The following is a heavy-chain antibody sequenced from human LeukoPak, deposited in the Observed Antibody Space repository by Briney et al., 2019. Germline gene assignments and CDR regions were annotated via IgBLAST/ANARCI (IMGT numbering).Heavy chain of an antibody. J-gene: IGHJ4*02. Sequence: GGSLRLSCAASGFTFSTYSMNWVRQAPGKGLEWVSYISSSGSTIYYADSVKGRFTISRDNAKNSLYLQMNSLRAEDTAVYYCARADRYYDILTGYYINFDYWGQGTLVTVSS. D-gene: IGHD3-9*01. CDR3: ARADRYYDILTGYYINFDY. V-gene: IGHV3-48*04. CDR2: ISSSGSTI. CDR1: GFTFSTYS.